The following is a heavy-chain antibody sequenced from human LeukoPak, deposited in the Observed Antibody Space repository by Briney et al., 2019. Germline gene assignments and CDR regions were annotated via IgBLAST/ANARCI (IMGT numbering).Heavy chain of an antibody. V-gene: IGHV4-59*01. Sequence: SETLSLTCTVSGGSISSYYWSWIRQPPGKGLEWIGYIYYSGSTNYNPSLKSRLTLSVDTSKNQFSLKLTSVTAADTAVYYCSRATSSWRPFDYWGQGDLVTVSS. CDR2: IYYSGST. J-gene: IGHJ4*02. CDR3: SRATSSWRPFDY. CDR1: GGSISSYY. D-gene: IGHD6-13*01.